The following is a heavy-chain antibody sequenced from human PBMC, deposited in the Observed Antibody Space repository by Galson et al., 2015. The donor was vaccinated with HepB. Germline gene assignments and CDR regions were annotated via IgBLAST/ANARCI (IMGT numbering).Heavy chain of an antibody. CDR3: ARDQGSAADY. D-gene: IGHD6-13*01. Sequence: ETLSLTCAVYGGSFSGYYWSWIRQPPGKGLEWIGEINHSGSTNYNPSLKSRVTISVDTSKNQFSLKLSSVTAADTAVYYCARDQGSAADYWGQGTLVTVSS. CDR2: INHSGST. CDR1: GGSFSGYY. J-gene: IGHJ4*02. V-gene: IGHV4-34*01.